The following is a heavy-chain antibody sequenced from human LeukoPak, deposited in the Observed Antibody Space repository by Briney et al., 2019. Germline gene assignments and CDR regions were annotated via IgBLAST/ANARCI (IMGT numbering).Heavy chain of an antibody. J-gene: IGHJ4*02. CDR2: ISSNGGST. D-gene: IGHD6-19*01. CDR1: GFTFSSYA. V-gene: IGHV3-64*01. CDR3: ARGYSSGWYFFDY. Sequence: GGSLRLSCAASGFTFSSYAMHWVRQAPRKGLEYVSAISSNGGSTYYANSVKGRFTISRDNSKNTLYLQMGSLRAEDMAVYYCARGYSSGWYFFDYWGQGTLVTVSS.